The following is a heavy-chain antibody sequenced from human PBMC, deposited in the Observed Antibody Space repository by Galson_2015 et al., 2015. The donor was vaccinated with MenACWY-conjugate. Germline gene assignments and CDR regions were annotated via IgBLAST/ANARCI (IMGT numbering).Heavy chain of an antibody. D-gene: IGHD2-21*02. Sequence: SLRLSCAASGFTFSHYYMSWIRQAPGKGLEWLSFINSMSSNTNYAESVEGRFTISRDNAKNSVYLHMNSLGPEDTAIYYCARFPPQGVTSSPYYFDSWGQGTLVSVSS. CDR2: INSMSSNT. V-gene: IGHV3-11*03. J-gene: IGHJ4*02. CDR1: GFTFSHYY. CDR3: ARFPPQGVTSSPYYFDS.